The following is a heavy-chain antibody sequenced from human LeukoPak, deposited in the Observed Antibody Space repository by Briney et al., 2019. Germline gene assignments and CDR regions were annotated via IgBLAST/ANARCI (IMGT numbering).Heavy chain of an antibody. CDR1: GGSISSYY. V-gene: IGHV4-59*08. D-gene: IGHD3-10*01. J-gene: IGHJ4*02. CDR3: ARLSSVGVYYFDY. CDR2: IYYSGST. Sequence: SETLSLTCTVSGGSISSYYWSWIRQPPGKGLEWIGYIYYSGSTNYNPSLKSRVTISVDTSKNQFSLKLSSVTAADTAVYYCARLSSVGVYYFDYWGQGTLVTVSS.